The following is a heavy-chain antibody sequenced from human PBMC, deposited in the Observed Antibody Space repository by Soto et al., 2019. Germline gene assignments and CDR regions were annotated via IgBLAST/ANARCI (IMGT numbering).Heavy chain of an antibody. J-gene: IGHJ5*01. D-gene: IGHD4-17*01. V-gene: IGHV1-3*01. Sequence: ASVKVSCKASGGTFSSYAISWVRQAPGQGLEWMGGINADNGNTKYSQKFQGRVTITRDTYASTAYMELNSLRSEDTAVYYCARRWTTVFPQDRFASWGPGTLVTGSS. CDR3: ARRWTTVFPQDRFAS. CDR1: GGTFSSYA. CDR2: INADNGNT.